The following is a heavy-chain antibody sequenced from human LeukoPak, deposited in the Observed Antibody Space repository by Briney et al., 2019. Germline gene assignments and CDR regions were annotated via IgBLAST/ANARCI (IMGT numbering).Heavy chain of an antibody. J-gene: IGHJ4*02. CDR1: GFNFSSYV. CDR2: ISHDGFI. V-gene: IGHV3-74*01. D-gene: IGHD5-24*01. CDR3: ARDWVYKIDY. Sequence: GGSLRLSCETAGFNFSSYVMHWVRRTPGKGLVWVSRISHDGFISYADSVKGRFTISRDNAKNTLILQMNSLRAEDTAVYYCARDWVYKIDYWGRGTLVTVSS.